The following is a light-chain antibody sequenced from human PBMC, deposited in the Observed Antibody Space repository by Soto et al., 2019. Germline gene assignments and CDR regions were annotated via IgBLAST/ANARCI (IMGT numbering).Light chain of an antibody. Sequence: EIVLTQSPATLSVSPGERVTLSCRSSQRIRSNLAWYQHKPGQVPRLLIFAASTRATGIPARFSGSGSGTEFTLSIGSLQSQDFAVDSSQQYYQWLTFGGGTKEQSK. CDR1: QRIRSN. V-gene: IGKV3-15*01. CDR2: AAS. CDR3: QQYYQWLT. J-gene: IGKJ4*01.